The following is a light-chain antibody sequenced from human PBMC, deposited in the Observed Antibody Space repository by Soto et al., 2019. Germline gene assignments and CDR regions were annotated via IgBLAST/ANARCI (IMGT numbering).Light chain of an antibody. V-gene: IGKV1-5*03. J-gene: IGKJ2*01. Sequence: DIQMTQAHSTLSASVGDRVTITCRASQSISSWLAGYQQKPGTAPKLLIYKASTLESGVPSRFSGIRSGTEFTLSVSSLQPDDFATYYCQQYNDSFPYTFGQGTKLEIK. CDR2: KAS. CDR3: QQYNDSFPYT. CDR1: QSISSW.